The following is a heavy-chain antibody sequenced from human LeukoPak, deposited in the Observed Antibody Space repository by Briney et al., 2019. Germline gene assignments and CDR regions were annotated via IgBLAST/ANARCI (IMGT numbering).Heavy chain of an antibody. J-gene: IGHJ4*02. CDR1: GGSFSGYY. CDR3: ARGLLGDDY. V-gene: IGHV4-34*01. Sequence: SETLSLTCAVYGGSFSGYYWSWIRQPPGKGLEWIGEINHSGSTNYNPSLKSRVTISVDTSKNQFSLKLSSVTAADTAVYYCARGLLGDDYWGQGTLVTVSS. D-gene: IGHD2/OR15-2a*01. CDR2: INHSGST.